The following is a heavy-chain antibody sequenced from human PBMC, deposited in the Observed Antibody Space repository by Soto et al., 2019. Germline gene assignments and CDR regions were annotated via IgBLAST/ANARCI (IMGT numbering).Heavy chain of an antibody. V-gene: IGHV4-59*08. CDR2: IYYSGST. J-gene: IGHJ4*02. Sequence: SETLSLTCTVSGGSISSYYWSWIRQPPGKGLEWIGYIYYSGSTNYNPSLKSRVTISVDTSKNQFSLRLSSVTAADTAVYYCARLVGGGDHFDYWGQGTLVTVSS. D-gene: IGHD2-21*02. CDR3: ARLVGGGDHFDY. CDR1: GGSISSYY.